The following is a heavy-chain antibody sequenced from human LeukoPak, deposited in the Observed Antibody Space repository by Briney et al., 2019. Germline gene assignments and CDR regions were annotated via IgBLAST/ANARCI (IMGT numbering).Heavy chain of an antibody. CDR1: GFTFSSYS. J-gene: IGHJ3*01. D-gene: IGHD3-3*01. CDR3: ARESGWGLPHAFDL. V-gene: IGHV3-48*01. Sequence: GGSLRLSCAASGFTFSSYSMNWVRQAPGKGLEWVSYISNSFSPIYYADSVKGRFTISRDNSKNTLYLQMNNLRAEDTAVYYCARESGWGLPHAFDLWGQGTMVAVSS. CDR2: ISNSFSPI.